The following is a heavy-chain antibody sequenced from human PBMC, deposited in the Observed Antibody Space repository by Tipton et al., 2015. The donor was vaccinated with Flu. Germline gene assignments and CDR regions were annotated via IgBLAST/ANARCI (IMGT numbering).Heavy chain of an antibody. Sequence: TLSLTCTVSGGSISSHYWSWIRQPPGKGLEWIGYIYYSGSISYNPSLKSRVTISVDTSKSQFSLKLSSVTAADTAVYYCARSSRGWYRAMFDWGQGTLVTVSS. D-gene: IGHD6-19*01. CDR3: ARSSRGWYRAMFD. CDR1: GGSISSHY. V-gene: IGHV4-59*11. J-gene: IGHJ4*02. CDR2: IYYSGSI.